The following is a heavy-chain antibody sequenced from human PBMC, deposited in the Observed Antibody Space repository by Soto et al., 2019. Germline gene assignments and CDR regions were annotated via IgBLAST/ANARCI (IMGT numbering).Heavy chain of an antibody. CDR2: ISYSGRT. CDR1: GGSISSGGYY. CDR3: AREEGAVTTGGYYYYYGIDV. D-gene: IGHD4-17*01. Sequence: PSETLSLICTVSGGSISSGGYYWNWIRQHPGKGLEWIGYISYSGRTFYNPSLKSRVNISVDTSKKQFSLKLSSVTAADTAVYYCAREEGAVTTGGYYYYYGIDVWGQGTTVTVSS. V-gene: IGHV4-31*03. J-gene: IGHJ6*02.